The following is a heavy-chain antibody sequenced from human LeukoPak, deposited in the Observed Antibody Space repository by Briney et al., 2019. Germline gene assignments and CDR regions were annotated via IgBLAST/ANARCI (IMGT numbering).Heavy chain of an antibody. CDR3: AKDRMITFGGVIAPVFDY. Sequence: GGSLRLSCAASGFTFSSYAMSWVRQAPGKGLEWVSAISGSGGSTYYADSVKGRFTISRDNSKNPLYLQMNSLRAEDTAVYYCAKDRMITFGGVIAPVFDYWGQGTLVTVSS. J-gene: IGHJ4*02. CDR1: GFTFSSYA. V-gene: IGHV3-23*01. CDR2: ISGSGGST. D-gene: IGHD3-16*02.